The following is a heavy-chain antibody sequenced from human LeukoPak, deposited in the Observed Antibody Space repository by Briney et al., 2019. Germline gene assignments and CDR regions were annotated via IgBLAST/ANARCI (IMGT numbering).Heavy chain of an antibody. CDR1: GYSSPRYY. D-gene: IGHD6-19*01. V-gene: IGHV1-46*01. CDR2: INPSGGST. J-gene: IGHJ4*02. CDR3: AREGGSGWSRCLGY. Sequence: ASVKVSCKASGYSSPRYYMHWVRQAPAQGLEWVGIINPSGGSTSHAQKFQGRVTMTWDTSTSTVYMELSSLRSEDTAVYYCAREGGSGWSRCLGYWGQGTLVIVSS.